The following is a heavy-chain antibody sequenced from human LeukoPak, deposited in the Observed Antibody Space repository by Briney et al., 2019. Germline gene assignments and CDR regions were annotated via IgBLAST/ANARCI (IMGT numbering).Heavy chain of an antibody. V-gene: IGHV3-66*04. CDR3: ARPGVLDGPHAFDI. CDR2: IYSGGST. CDR1: GFTFSSYA. D-gene: IGHD1-1*01. Sequence: QSGGSLRLSCAASGFTFSSYAMSWVRQAPGKGLEWVSVIYSGGSTYYADSVKGRFTISRDNSKNTLYLQMNSLRAEDTAVYYCARPGVLDGPHAFDIWGQGTMVTVSS. J-gene: IGHJ3*02.